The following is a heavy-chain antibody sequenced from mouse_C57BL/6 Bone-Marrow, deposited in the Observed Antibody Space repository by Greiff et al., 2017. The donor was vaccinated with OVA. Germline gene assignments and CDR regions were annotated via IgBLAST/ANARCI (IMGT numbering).Heavy chain of an antibody. CDR1: GFTFSSYG. V-gene: IGHV5-6*01. CDR2: ISSGGSYT. J-gene: IGHJ4*01. CDR3: ASLRLYAMDY. D-gene: IGHD1-2*01. Sequence: DVHLVESGGDLVKPGGSLKLSCAASGFTFSSYGMSWVRQTPDKRLEWVATISSGGSYTYYPDSVKGRFTISRDNAKNTLYLQMSSLKSEDTAMYYCASLRLYAMDYWGQGTSVTVSS.